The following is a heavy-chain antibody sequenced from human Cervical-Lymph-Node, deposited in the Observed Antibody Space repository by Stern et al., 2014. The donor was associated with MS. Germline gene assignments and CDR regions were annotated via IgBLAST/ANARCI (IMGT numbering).Heavy chain of an antibody. D-gene: IGHD3-10*01. J-gene: IGHJ6*02. Sequence: DQLVESGAEVKEPGASVKVSCKASGYTFISYHIYWVRQAPGRGLEWMGMIYPHGGSPTYAERFQGRVAMTKDTSTSTVYMERSSLRSEDTAVYYCARGDNYGLGREGMDVWGQGTTVTVSS. CDR2: IYPHGGSP. CDR3: ARGDNYGLGREGMDV. CDR1: GYTFISYH. V-gene: IGHV1-46*01.